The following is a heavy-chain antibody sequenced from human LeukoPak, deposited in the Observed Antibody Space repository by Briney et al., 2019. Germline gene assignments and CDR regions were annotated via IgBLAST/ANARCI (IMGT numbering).Heavy chain of an antibody. CDR2: INPSGGST. CDR3: ARDREPGGSSSRKLVWSDP. V-gene: IGHV1-46*01. D-gene: IGHD6-6*01. J-gene: IGHJ5*02. Sequence: ASVKVSCKASGYTFTSYYMHWVRQAPGQGLEWMGIINPSGGSTSYAQKFQGRVTMTRDTSTSTVYMELSSLRSDDTAVYYCARDREPGGSSSRKLVWSDPWGQGTLVTVSS. CDR1: GYTFTSYY.